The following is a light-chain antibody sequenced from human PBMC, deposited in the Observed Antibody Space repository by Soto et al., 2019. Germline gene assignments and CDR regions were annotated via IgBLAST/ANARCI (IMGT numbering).Light chain of an antibody. CDR1: SSNIGAGYD. V-gene: IGLV1-40*01. CDR3: QSYDSGLSGSV. J-gene: IGLJ3*02. Sequence: QSVLTQPPSVSGAPGQRVTISCTGTSSNIGAGYDVNWYQHLPGAAPKLLIYTNGNRPSGVPDRFSGSKSGTSASLAITGLQAEDGADYYCQSYDSGLSGSVFGGGTKLTVL. CDR2: TNG.